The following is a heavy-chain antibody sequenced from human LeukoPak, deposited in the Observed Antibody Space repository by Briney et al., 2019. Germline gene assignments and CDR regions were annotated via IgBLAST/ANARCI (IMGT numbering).Heavy chain of an antibody. J-gene: IGHJ4*02. Sequence: PGGSLRLSCPASGFTFSTYTMNWVRQAPGKGLVWVSRINSDGSSTSYADSVKGRFTISRDNAKNSLYLQMNSLGAEDTAMYYCAKEDYYGSGSYYGYYFDYWGRGTLVTVSS. V-gene: IGHV3-74*01. CDR3: AKEDYYGSGSYYGYYFDY. D-gene: IGHD3-10*01. CDR1: GFTFSTYT. CDR2: INSDGSST.